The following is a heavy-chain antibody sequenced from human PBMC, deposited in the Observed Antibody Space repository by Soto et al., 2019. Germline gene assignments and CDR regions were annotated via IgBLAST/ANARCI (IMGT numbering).Heavy chain of an antibody. V-gene: IGHV4-59*08. CDR3: GKVLVGATGHTDSDS. CDR2: ISYSGVT. D-gene: IGHD2-15*01. Sequence: SETLSLTCTVSGGSISSYYWIWIRQPPGKGLEWIGYISYSGVTYSNPSLKSRVTISRDTSKNQFSLKLTSVTAADTALYYCGKVLVGATGHTDSDSWGPGTLVTVSS. CDR1: GGSISSYY. J-gene: IGHJ4*02.